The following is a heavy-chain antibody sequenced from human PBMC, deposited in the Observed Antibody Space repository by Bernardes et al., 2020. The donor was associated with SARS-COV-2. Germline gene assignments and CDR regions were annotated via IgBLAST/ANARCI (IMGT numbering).Heavy chain of an antibody. CDR2: IYYSGIT. Sequence: SETLSLTCTVSGVSITSGGYYWTWIRQHPGKGLEWIGYIYYSGITYYNPSLKSRITMSVDTSKNQFSLKLNSVTAADTAVYYCARGASPFDPWGQGTLVTVSS. V-gene: IGHV4-31*03. J-gene: IGHJ5*02. CDR1: GVSITSGGYY. CDR3: ARGASPFDP.